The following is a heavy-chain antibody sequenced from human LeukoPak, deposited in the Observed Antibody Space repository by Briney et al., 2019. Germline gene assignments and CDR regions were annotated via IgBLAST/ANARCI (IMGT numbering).Heavy chain of an antibody. D-gene: IGHD3-22*01. Sequence: GGSLRPSCAASGFTFSSYWMSWVRQAPGKGLEWVSYISSSSSTIYYADSVKGRFTISRDNAKNSLYLQMNSLRAEDTAVYYCARDSGPDSSGYYYSFVDYWGQGTLVTVSS. CDR1: GFTFSSYW. CDR2: ISSSSSTI. CDR3: ARDSGPDSSGYYYSFVDY. V-gene: IGHV3-48*01. J-gene: IGHJ4*02.